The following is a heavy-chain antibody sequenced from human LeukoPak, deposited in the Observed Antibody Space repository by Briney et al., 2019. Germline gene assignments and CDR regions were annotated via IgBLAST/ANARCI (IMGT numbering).Heavy chain of an antibody. Sequence: ASVKVSCKASGYSFTNYYLHWVRQAPGQGFEWMGIINPGGGTTTYAQKFQGRVTMTRDTSTSTVYMELSSLRSEDTAVYYCARHGSGRYYPAEGRVDYWGQGTLVTVSS. CDR2: INPGGGTT. D-gene: IGHD3-10*01. V-gene: IGHV1-46*03. CDR1: GYSFTNYY. J-gene: IGHJ4*02. CDR3: ARHGSGRYYPAEGRVDY.